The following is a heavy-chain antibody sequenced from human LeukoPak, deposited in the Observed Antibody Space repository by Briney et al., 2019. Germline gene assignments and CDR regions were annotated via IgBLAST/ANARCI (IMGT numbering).Heavy chain of an antibody. V-gene: IGHV3-7*01. J-gene: IGHJ4*02. D-gene: IGHD3-9*01. CDR3: AREYDILTGYPPFDY. Sequence: GGSLRLSCAASGFTFSSYWMSWVRQAPGKGLEWVANIKQDGSEKYYVDSVKGRFTISRDNAKNSLYLQMNSLRAEDTAVYYCAREYDILTGYPPFDYWGQGTLVTVSS. CDR2: IKQDGSEK. CDR1: GFTFSSYW.